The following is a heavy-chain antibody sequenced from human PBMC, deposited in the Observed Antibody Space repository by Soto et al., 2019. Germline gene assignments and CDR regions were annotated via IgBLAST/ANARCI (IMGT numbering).Heavy chain of an antibody. CDR3: AKDRDGAAAGPTKFYGMDV. J-gene: IGHJ6*02. D-gene: IGHD6-13*01. Sequence: EVQLLESGGGLVQPGGSLRLSCAASGFTFSSYAMSWVRQAPGKGLEWVSVISGSGDSTYYADSVRGRFTISRYNSKNTLYLQMNSLRAEDTAVYYCAKDRDGAAAGPTKFYGMDVWGQGTMVTVSS. CDR1: GFTFSSYA. V-gene: IGHV3-23*01. CDR2: ISGSGDST.